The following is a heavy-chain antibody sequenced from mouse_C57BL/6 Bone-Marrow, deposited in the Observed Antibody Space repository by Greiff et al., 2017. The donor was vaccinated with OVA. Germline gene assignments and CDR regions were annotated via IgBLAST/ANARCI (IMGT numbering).Heavy chain of an antibody. CDR1: GYTFTSYW. J-gene: IGHJ1*03. CDR2: IDPSDSET. D-gene: IGHD1-1*01. Sequence: QVQLKESGAELVRPGSSVKLSCKASGYTFTSYWMHWVKQRPIQGLEWIGNIDPSDSETHYNQKFKDKATLTVDKSSSTAYMQLSSLTSEDSAVYYCARRYYGSSYGYFDVWGTGTTVTVSS. V-gene: IGHV1-52*01. CDR3: ARRYYGSSYGYFDV.